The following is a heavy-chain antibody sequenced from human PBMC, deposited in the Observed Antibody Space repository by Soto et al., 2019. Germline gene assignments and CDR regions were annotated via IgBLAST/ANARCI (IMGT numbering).Heavy chain of an antibody. CDR3: ARRPETNYYYGMDV. CDR2: IYWDDDK. Sequence: QITLKESGPTLVKPTQTLTLTCTFSGFSLSTSGVGVGWIRQPPGKALEWLALIYWDDDKRYSPSLKSRLTITKDTSKNQVVLTMTNMDPVDTATYYCARRPETNYYYGMDVWGQGTTVTASS. CDR1: GFSLSTSGVG. J-gene: IGHJ6*02. V-gene: IGHV2-5*02. D-gene: IGHD1-7*01.